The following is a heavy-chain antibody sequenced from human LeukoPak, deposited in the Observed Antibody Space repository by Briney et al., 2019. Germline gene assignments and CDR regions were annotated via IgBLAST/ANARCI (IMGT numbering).Heavy chain of an antibody. CDR2: IYISGST. J-gene: IGHJ6*04. Sequence: SETLSPTCTVSGGSISSYYWSWIRQPAGKGLEWIGRIYISGSTNYNPSLKSRVTMSVDTSKNQFSLKLSSVTAADTAVYYCAELGITMIGGVWGKGTTVTISS. V-gene: IGHV4-4*07. CDR3: AELGITMIGGV. CDR1: GGSISSYY. D-gene: IGHD3-10*02.